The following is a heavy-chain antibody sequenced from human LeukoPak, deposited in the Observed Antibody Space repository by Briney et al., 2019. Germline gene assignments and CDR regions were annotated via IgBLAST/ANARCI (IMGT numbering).Heavy chain of an antibody. CDR2: ISSSGSTI. D-gene: IGHD4-11*01. CDR1: GFTFSSYE. CDR3: AGEGAQCPFDY. J-gene: IGHJ4*02. V-gene: IGHV3-48*03. Sequence: GGSLRLSCAASGFTFSSYEMNWVRQAPGKGLEWVSYISSSGSTIYYADSVKGRFTISRDNAKNSLYLQMNSLRAEDTAVYYCAGEGAQCPFDYWGQGTLVTVSS.